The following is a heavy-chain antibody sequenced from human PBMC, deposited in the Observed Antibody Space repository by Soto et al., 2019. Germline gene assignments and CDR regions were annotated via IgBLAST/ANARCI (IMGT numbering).Heavy chain of an antibody. CDR2: ISSSSSTI. CDR3: ARDSLPASGYYSEDPEDWFDP. Sequence: GSLRLSCAASGFTFSSYSMNWARQAPGKGLEWVSYISSSSSTIYYADSVKGRFTISRDNAKNSLYLQMNSLRAEDTAVYYCARDSLPASGYYSEDPEDWFDPWGQGTLVTVSS. J-gene: IGHJ5*02. V-gene: IGHV3-48*01. D-gene: IGHD5-12*01. CDR1: GFTFSSYS.